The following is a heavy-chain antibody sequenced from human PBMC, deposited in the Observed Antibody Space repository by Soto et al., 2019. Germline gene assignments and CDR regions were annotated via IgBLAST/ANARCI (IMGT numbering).Heavy chain of an antibody. CDR1: GFTFSPYA. D-gene: IGHD2-2*01. CDR3: ARARLDTPALDY. CDR2: ISYDGNSK. V-gene: IGHV3-30*09. Sequence: QVQLVESGGGVVQPGRSLRLSCAASGFTFSPYAMHWVRQAPGKGLEWVAVISYDGNSKNYADSVKGRLAISRDNSRNTLDLQMNSLRAEDTAVYYCARARLDTPALDYWGQGTLVTVSS. J-gene: IGHJ4*02.